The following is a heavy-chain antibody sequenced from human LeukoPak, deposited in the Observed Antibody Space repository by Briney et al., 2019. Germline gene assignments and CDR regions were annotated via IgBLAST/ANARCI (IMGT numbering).Heavy chain of an antibody. J-gene: IGHJ4*02. CDR3: AKDRVGPFDY. CDR1: GFTFSSYA. Sequence: PGGSLRLSCAASGFTFSSYALSWVRQAPGKGLEWVSAISGSGGSTYYADSVKGRFTISRDNSKNTLCLQMNSLRAEDTAVYYCAKDRVGPFDYWGQGTLVTVSS. V-gene: IGHV3-23*01. CDR2: ISGSGGST. D-gene: IGHD1-26*01.